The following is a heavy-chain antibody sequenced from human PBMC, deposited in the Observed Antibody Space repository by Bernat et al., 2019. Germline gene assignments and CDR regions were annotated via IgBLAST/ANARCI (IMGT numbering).Heavy chain of an antibody. V-gene: IGHV1-69*01. CDR2: IIPIFGTA. CDR3: ARSGLRAALRSIVVVPAAMDYYYYMDV. J-gene: IGHJ6*03. Sequence: QVQLVQSGAEVKKPGSSVKVSCKASGGTFSSYAISWVRQAPGQGLEWMGGIIPIFGTANYAQKFQGRVTITADESTSTAYMELSSLRSEDTAVYYCARSGLRAALRSIVVVPAAMDYYYYMDVWGKGTTVTVSS. CDR1: GGTFSSYA. D-gene: IGHD2-2*01.